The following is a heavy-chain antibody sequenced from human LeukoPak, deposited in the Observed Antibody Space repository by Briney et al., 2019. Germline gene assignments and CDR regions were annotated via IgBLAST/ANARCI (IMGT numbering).Heavy chain of an antibody. D-gene: IGHD1-26*01. CDR2: IYGGSST. CDR3: ARESSGSYFFY. V-gene: IGHV3-66*01. J-gene: IGHJ4*02. Sequence: GGSLRLSCAASGFTVSSNYMGWVRQAPGKGLEWVSVIYGGSSTYYADSVKGRFTISRDNSKNTLYLQMNSLRAEDTAVYYCARESSGSYFFYWGQGTLVTVSS. CDR1: GFTVSSNY.